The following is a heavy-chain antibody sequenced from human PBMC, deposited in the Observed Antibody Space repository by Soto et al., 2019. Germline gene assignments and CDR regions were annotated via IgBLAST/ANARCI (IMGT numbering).Heavy chain of an antibody. V-gene: IGHV4-30-4*01. CDR2: IYYTGNT. Sequence: PSETLSLTCTVSGGSISSDYYYWIWIRQPPVKGLEWIGNIYYTGNTYYNPALKSRVAISIDPSTNQFSLKLASVTDADTAVYFCAREPKQNYDSSPWNGGFDSWGPGTLVTVSS. CDR3: AREPKQNYDSSPWNGGFDS. CDR1: GGSISSDYYY. J-gene: IGHJ4*02. D-gene: IGHD3-22*01.